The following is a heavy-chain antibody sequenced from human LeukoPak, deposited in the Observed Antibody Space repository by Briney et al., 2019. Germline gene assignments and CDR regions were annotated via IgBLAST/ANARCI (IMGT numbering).Heavy chain of an antibody. Sequence: GGSLSLSCAASGFTFSEFWMGXXXQAPGKGLEWXXXINQGVSESYYVDSVKGRFTISRDNAKKSLFLQMNSLRAEDTAVYYCTKGRSNHYWGQGTLVTVST. CDR3: TKGRSNHY. D-gene: IGHD4-11*01. J-gene: IGHJ4*02. V-gene: IGHV3-7*01. CDR2: INQGVSES. CDR1: GFTFSEFW.